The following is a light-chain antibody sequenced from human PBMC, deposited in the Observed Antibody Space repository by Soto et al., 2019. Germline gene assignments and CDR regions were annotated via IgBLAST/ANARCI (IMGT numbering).Light chain of an antibody. Sequence: DIQMTQSPSTLSASVGDIVTITCWASQSISSWLAWYQQKPGKAPKLLIYKASSLESGVPSRFSGSGSGTEFTPTISSLQPDDFATYYCQQYNSYPWTFGQGTKVDIK. CDR1: QSISSW. CDR3: QQYNSYPWT. J-gene: IGKJ1*01. V-gene: IGKV1-5*03. CDR2: KAS.